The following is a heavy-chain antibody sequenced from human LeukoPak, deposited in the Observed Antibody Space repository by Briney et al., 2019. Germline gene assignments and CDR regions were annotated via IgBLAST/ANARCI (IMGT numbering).Heavy chain of an antibody. V-gene: IGHV4-39*07. CDR3: ARFMNYYDSSGYYGFDY. Sequence: KASETLSLTCTVSGGSISSSNYYWGWIRQPPGKGLEWIGSIYHSGSTYYNPSLKSRVTISVDTSKNQFSLKLSSVTAADTAVYYCARFMNYYDSSGYYGFDYWGQGTLVTVSS. D-gene: IGHD3-22*01. CDR2: IYHSGST. J-gene: IGHJ4*02. CDR1: GGSISSSNYY.